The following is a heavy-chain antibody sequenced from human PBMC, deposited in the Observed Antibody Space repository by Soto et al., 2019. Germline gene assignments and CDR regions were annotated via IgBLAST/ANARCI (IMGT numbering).Heavy chain of an antibody. V-gene: IGHV3-30*18. CDR3: AKERSPMIVVAPFDY. CDR1: GFTFSSYG. CDR2: ISYDGSNK. J-gene: IGHJ4*02. Sequence: QVQLVESGGGVVQPGRSLRLSCAASGFTFSSYGMHWVRQAPGKGLEWVAVISYDGSNKYYADSVKGRFTISRDNSKNSLLLQMNSLRAEDTAVYYCAKERSPMIVVAPFDYWGQGTLVTVSS. D-gene: IGHD3-22*01.